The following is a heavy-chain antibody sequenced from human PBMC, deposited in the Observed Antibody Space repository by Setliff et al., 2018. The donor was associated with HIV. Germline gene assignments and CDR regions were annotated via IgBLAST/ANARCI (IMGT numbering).Heavy chain of an antibody. Sequence: GESLETSWTGSGYSFTGNWIGWVRQMREKGLEWMGIIHPVDYDTRYSPSFQGQVTISADKSISTAYLQWSTLKASDTAIYYCARHRHTAAGPLDAFDIWGQGTVVTVSS. CDR3: ARHRHTAAGPLDAFDI. J-gene: IGHJ3*02. V-gene: IGHV5-51*01. D-gene: IGHD6-13*01. CDR1: GYSFTGNW. CDR2: IHPVDYDT.